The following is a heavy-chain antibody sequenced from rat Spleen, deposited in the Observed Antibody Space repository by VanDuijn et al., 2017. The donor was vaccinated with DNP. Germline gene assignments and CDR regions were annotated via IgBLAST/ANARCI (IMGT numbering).Heavy chain of an antibody. CDR1: GFTFSNYY. Sequence: EVQLVESGGGLVQPGRSLKLSCAASGFTFSNYYMAWVRQAPKKGLEWVAASSPSGSRTYYADSVKGRFTISRDDAKSGLYLQMNSLKSEDTATYYCARGITSIYWYFDFWGPGTKVTVSS. D-gene: IGHD3-1*01. J-gene: IGHJ1*01. V-gene: IGHV5-22*01. CDR3: ARGITSIYWYFDF. CDR2: SSPSGSRT.